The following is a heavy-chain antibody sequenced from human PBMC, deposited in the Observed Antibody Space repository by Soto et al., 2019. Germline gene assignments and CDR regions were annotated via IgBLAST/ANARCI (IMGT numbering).Heavy chain of an antibody. V-gene: IGHV4-39*01. CDR1: GGSISNSSYL. CDR2: VSYSGST. Sequence: QLQLQESGPRLVKPSETLSLTCTVSGGSISNSSYLWGWIRQPPGKGLQWIGSVSYSGSTYYNPSLKSRVTISVYTSKTQSSLRLSSVTAADTAVYYCSRIAVSGPITGFDYWGQGALVTVSS. CDR3: SRIAVSGPITGFDY. J-gene: IGHJ4*02. D-gene: IGHD6-19*01.